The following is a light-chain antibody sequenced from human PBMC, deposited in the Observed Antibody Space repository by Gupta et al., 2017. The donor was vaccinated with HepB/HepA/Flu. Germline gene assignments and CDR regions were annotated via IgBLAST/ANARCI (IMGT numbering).Light chain of an antibody. CDR3: LQYNSYSPGAT. CDR1: YDLRSW. CDR2: QAS. V-gene: IGKV1-5*03. Sequence: DIQLTQSPSFLSAYVGDRVTITCRSSYDLRSWLAWYQQKPGKPPHLLIYQASDLNAGVSSRFIGTGSGTEFTLTINTLQPDDIATYYCLQYNSYSPGATFGRGTTVEIK. J-gene: IGKJ4*02.